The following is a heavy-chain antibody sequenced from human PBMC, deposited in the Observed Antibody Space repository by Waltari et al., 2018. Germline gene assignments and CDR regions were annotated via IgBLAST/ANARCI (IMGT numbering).Heavy chain of an antibody. Sequence: QVQLVESGGGVVPPGGSLILSCAASGFTFGASGMSWVRQAPGKGVECVSFTLKDDTIKTYADSVKCRFTISRDNSRNTLYLQMDSLGEEDTAIYYCARKGGRIAVAGMGYWGRGTLVTVSS. CDR2: TLKDDTIK. J-gene: IGHJ4*02. CDR3: ARKGGRIAVAGMGY. V-gene: IGHV3-30-3*01. CDR1: GFTFGASG. D-gene: IGHD6-19*01.